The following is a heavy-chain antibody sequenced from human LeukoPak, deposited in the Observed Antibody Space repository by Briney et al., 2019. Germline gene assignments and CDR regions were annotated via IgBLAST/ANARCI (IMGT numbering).Heavy chain of an antibody. CDR2: TSSSGSTI. J-gene: IGHJ4*02. CDR3: ARDPTYYYDSSGYYPEYYFDY. Sequence: GGSLRLSCAASGFTFSDYYMSWIRQAPGKGLEWVSYTSSSGSTIYYADSVKGRFTISRDNAKNSLYLQMYSLRAEDTAVYYCARDPTYYYDSSGYYPEYYFDYWGQGTLVTVSS. CDR1: GFTFSDYY. V-gene: IGHV3-11*01. D-gene: IGHD3-22*01.